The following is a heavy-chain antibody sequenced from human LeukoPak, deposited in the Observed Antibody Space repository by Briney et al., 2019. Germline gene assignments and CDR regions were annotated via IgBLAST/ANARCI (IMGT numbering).Heavy chain of an antibody. CDR2: ISGTSTHI. V-gene: IGHV3-21*01. Sequence: GGSLRLSCAASGFTFSTHRMHWVRQAPGKGLEWVSSISGTSTHIHYADSVRGRFTISRGNAKNSLYLQMISLRAEDTAVYYCARDRGFIGVFYNGIDVWGQGTTVTVSS. CDR3: ARDRGFIGVFYNGIDV. J-gene: IGHJ6*02. CDR1: GFTFSTHR. D-gene: IGHD3-10*01.